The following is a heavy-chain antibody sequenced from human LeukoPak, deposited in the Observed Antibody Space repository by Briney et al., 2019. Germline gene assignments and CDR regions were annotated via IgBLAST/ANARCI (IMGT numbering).Heavy chain of an antibody. J-gene: IGHJ6*02. CDR1: GFTFSSYG. CDR3: ARDEGIITIPHWYYGMDV. V-gene: IGHV3-33*01. CDR2: IRYDGSNK. Sequence: GGSLRLSCAASGFTFSSYGMHWVRQAPGKGLEWVAVIRYDGSNKYYADSVKGRFTISRDNSKSTLYLQMNSLRAEDTAVYYCARDEGIITIPHWYYGMDVWGQGTTVTVSS. D-gene: IGHD3-3*01.